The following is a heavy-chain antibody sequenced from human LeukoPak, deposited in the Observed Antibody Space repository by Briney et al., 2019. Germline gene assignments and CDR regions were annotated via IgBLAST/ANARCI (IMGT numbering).Heavy chain of an antibody. Sequence: SETLSLTCTVSGSSISSGSYYWTWIRQPAGKRLEWIGHIYTSGATSYNPSLQSRVTISVDTSKHEFSLKLTPLTAADTAVYYCARTGGGVGWFGTIDSWGQGTLVTVSS. J-gene: IGHJ4*02. V-gene: IGHV4-61*09. CDR2: IYTSGAT. CDR3: ARTGGGVGWFGTIDS. CDR1: GSSISSGSYY. D-gene: IGHD1-14*01.